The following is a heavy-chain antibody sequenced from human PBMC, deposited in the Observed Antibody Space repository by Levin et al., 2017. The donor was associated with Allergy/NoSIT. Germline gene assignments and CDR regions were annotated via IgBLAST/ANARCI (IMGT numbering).Heavy chain of an antibody. V-gene: IGHV3-30-3*01. Sequence: GESLKISCAASGFTFSSYAMHWVRQAPGKGLEWVAVISYDGSNKYYADSVKGRFTISRDNSKNTLYLQMNSLRAEDTAVYYCARGGLYGITGSSLTIDYWGQGTLVTVSS. CDR2: ISYDGSNK. CDR3: ARGGLYGITGSSLTIDY. D-gene: IGHD1-20*01. J-gene: IGHJ4*02. CDR1: GFTFSSYA.